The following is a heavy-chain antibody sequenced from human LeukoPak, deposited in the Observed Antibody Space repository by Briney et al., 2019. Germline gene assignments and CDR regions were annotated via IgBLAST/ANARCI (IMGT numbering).Heavy chain of an antibody. CDR2: IYTSGKT. D-gene: IGHD3-10*01. CDR1: GGSISRYY. V-gene: IGHV4-4*07. Sequence: PSETLSLTCTVSGGSISRYYWSWIRLPAGKGLEWIGRIYTSGKTNYNPSLKSRVTMSVDTSKNQFSLNLSSVTAADTAVYYCARDQGVENWFDPWGQGTLVTVSS. J-gene: IGHJ5*02. CDR3: ARDQGVENWFDP.